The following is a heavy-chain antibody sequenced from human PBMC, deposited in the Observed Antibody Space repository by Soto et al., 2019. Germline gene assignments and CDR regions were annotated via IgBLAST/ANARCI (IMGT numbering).Heavy chain of an antibody. J-gene: IGHJ4*02. D-gene: IGHD2-2*01. Sequence: QVQLQASGPGLVKPSETLSLTCTVSGGSVSSGSYFWSWVRQPPGKGLELIAYVSSSGNTKYNPSLSSRVTISLDTSKNQFSLNLRSVTAADTAVDYGAGAQPCDSWGQGIRVTVSS. CDR1: GGSVSSGSYF. CDR2: VSSSGNT. CDR3: AGAQPCDS. V-gene: IGHV4-61*01.